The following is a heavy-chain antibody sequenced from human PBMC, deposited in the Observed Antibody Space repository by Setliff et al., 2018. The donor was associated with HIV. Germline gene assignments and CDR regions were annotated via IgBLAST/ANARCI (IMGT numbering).Heavy chain of an antibody. D-gene: IGHD5-12*01. CDR2: ISAYNGNT. J-gene: IGHJ2*01. Sequence: VASVKVSCKASGYTFTSYGISWVRQAPGQGLEWMGWISAYNGNTNYAQKLQGRVTISLDTSKNQFSLKLSSVTAADTAVYYCARERRGGYSGYDSHWYFDLWGRGTLVTVSS. CDR3: ARERRGGYSGYDSHWYFDL. CDR1: GYTFTSYG. V-gene: IGHV1-18*01.